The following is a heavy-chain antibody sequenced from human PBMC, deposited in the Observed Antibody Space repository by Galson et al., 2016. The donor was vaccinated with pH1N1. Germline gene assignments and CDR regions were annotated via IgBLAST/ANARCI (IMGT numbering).Heavy chain of an antibody. Sequence: SVKVSCKASGYTFTSYYMHWVRQAPGRGLEWMGIITPTGGRTSYAQKFKDRVAMTSDTSTSTVYMELNSLRSEDTAVYYCARAPYCSNATCYSVWFDPWGQGTPVTVSS. J-gene: IGHJ5*02. CDR1: GYTFTSYY. CDR2: ITPTGGRT. D-gene: IGHD2-2*02. CDR3: ARAPYCSNATCYSVWFDP. V-gene: IGHV1-46*01.